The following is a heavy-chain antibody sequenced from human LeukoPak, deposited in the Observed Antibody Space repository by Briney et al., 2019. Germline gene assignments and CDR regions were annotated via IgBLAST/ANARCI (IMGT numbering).Heavy chain of an antibody. J-gene: IGHJ4*02. CDR1: CFTFITYS. D-gene: IGHD6-19*01. CDR3: AKDVVPDSGWDLDY. Sequence: GGSLRLSCAAACFTFITYSMTCVRQGPGKGLEWVSSIYSSGDSTFYADSLMGRFTISRDHSKNTLYLQMSSLRSEDTAIYYCAKDVVPDSGWDLDYWGQGTLVTVSS. CDR2: IYSSGDST. V-gene: IGHV3-23*01.